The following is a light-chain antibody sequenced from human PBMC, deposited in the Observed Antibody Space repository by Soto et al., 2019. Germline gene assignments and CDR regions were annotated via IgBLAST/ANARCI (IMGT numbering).Light chain of an antibody. CDR3: QQYNYSPWT. Sequence: EIVLTQSPGTLSLSPGERATLSCRASQSVASRNLAWYQQKSGQAPRLLIYGASSRAIHTPDRFSGSGSGTDFTLTISGLEPEDFAVYYCQQYNYSPWTYGQGTKVEIK. CDR1: QSVASRN. J-gene: IGKJ1*01. V-gene: IGKV3-20*01. CDR2: GAS.